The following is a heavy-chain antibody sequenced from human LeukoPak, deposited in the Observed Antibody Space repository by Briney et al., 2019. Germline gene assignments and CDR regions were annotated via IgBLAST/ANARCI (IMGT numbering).Heavy chain of an antibody. CDR3: AREGPRGNSQFDY. J-gene: IGHJ4*02. V-gene: IGHV3-33*01. CDR1: GFTFSSYG. Sequence: GRSLRLSCAASGFTFSSYGMHWVRQAPGKGLEWVAVIWYDGSNKYYADSVKGRLTISRDNSKNTLYLQMNSLRAEDTAVYYCAREGPRGNSQFDYWGQGTLVTVSS. D-gene: IGHD2/OR15-2a*01. CDR2: IWYDGSNK.